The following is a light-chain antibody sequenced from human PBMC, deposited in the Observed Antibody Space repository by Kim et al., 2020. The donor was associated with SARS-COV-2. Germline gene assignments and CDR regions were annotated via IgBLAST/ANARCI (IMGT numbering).Light chain of an antibody. J-gene: IGKJ5*01. V-gene: IGKV3-15*01. CDR1: QSVTTN. CDR3: QQFKNWPPST. CDR2: GAS. Sequence: EIVMTQSPATLSVSPGERATLSCRASQSVTTNLAWYQQKPGQAPRLLLYGASTRATGVPARFSGSGSGTEFTLTISSLQSEDSAVYYCQQFKNWPPSTFGQGTRLWIK.